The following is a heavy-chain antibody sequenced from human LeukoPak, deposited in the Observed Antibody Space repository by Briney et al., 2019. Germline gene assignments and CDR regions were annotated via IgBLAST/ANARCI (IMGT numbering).Heavy chain of an antibody. J-gene: IGHJ4*02. V-gene: IGHV3-21*04. Sequence: GGSLRLSCAASGFTFSSYSMNWVRQAPGKGLEWVSSISSSSSYIYYADSVKGRFIISRDNSQNTLYLQLNSLRADDTAVYYCAKVNYYEPYFWGQGTLVTVSS. CDR2: ISSSSSYI. D-gene: IGHD3-22*01. CDR1: GFTFSSYS. CDR3: AKVNYYEPYF.